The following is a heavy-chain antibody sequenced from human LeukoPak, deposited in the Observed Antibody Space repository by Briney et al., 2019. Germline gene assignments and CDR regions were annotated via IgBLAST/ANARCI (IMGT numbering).Heavy chain of an antibody. CDR3: ASESYSSAVDY. Sequence: SETLSLTCTVSGGSISSGSYYWSWIRQPAGKGLEWIGRIYTSGSTNYNPSLKSRVTISVDTSKNQFSLKLSSVTAADTAVYYCASESYSSAVDYWGQGTLVTVSS. CDR2: IYTSGST. CDR1: GGSISSGSYY. V-gene: IGHV4-61*02. D-gene: IGHD6-19*01. J-gene: IGHJ4*02.